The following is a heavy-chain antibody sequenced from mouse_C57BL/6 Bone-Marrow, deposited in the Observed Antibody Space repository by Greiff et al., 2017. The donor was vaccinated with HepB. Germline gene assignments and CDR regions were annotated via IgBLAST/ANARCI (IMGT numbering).Heavy chain of an antibody. CDR3: TNGNPYYYAMDY. Sequence: VTLKESGAELVRPGASVKLSCTASGFNIKDDYMHWVKQRPEQGLEWIGWIDPENGDTEYASKFQGKATITADTSSNTAYLQLSSLTSEDTAVYYCTNGNPYYYAMDYWGQGTSVTVSS. J-gene: IGHJ4*01. V-gene: IGHV14-4*01. CDR2: IDPENGDT. CDR1: GFNIKDDY. D-gene: IGHD2-1*01.